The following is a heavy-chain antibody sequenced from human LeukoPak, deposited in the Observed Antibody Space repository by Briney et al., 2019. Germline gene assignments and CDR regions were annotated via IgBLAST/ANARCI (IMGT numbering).Heavy chain of an antibody. D-gene: IGHD3-22*01. Sequence: GESLKISCKGSGYIFTSYWIGWVRQMPGKGLEWMGIIYPGDSDTRYSPSFQGQVTISADKSISTAYLQWSSLKASDTATYYCARPEYYYDIGEFDYWGQGTLVTVSS. CDR3: ARPEYYYDIGEFDY. J-gene: IGHJ4*02. CDR2: IYPGDSDT. V-gene: IGHV5-51*01. CDR1: GYIFTSYW.